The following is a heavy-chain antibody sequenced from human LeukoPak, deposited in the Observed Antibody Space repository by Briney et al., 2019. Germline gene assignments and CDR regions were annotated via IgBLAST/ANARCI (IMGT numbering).Heavy chain of an antibody. J-gene: IGHJ4*02. CDR3: ARDPYPEDYYDSSGPGDY. CDR2: ISYDGSNK. V-gene: IGHV3-30*01. D-gene: IGHD3-22*01. CDR1: GFTFSSYA. Sequence: PGRSLRLSCAASGFTFSSYAMHWVRQAPGKGLEWVAVISYDGSNKYYADSVKGRFTISRDNSKNTLYLQMNSLRAGDTAVYYCARDPYPEDYYDSSGPGDYWGQGTLVTVSS.